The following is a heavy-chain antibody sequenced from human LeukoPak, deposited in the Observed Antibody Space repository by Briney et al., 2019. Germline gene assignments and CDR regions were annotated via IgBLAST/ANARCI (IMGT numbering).Heavy chain of an antibody. CDR2: ISAYNGNT. D-gene: IGHD5-12*01. J-gene: IGHJ4*02. CDR3: ARGVAKLRSDY. Sequence: WMGWISAYNGNTNYAQKFQGRVTMTRDTSISTAYMELSRLRSDDTAVYYCARGVAKLRSDYWGQGTLVTVSS. V-gene: IGHV1-2*02.